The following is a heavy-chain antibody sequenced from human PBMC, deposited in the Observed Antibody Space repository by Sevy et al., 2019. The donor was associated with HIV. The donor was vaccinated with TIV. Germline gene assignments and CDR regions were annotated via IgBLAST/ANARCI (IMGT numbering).Heavy chain of an antibody. CDR1: GGSVSSGSYY. CDR2: IYYSGST. J-gene: IGHJ6*02. V-gene: IGHV4-61*01. D-gene: IGHD6-13*01. Sequence: SETLSLTCTVSGGSVSSGSYYWSWIRQPPGKGLEWIGYIYYSGSTNYNPSLKSRVTISVDTSKNQFSLKLSSVTAADTAVYYCARGESSSWDLGYYGMDVWGQGTTVTVSS. CDR3: ARGESSSWDLGYYGMDV.